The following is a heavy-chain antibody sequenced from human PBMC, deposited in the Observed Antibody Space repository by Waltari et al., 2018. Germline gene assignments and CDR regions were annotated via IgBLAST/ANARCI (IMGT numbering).Heavy chain of an antibody. CDR2: IIPIFGTA. V-gene: IGHV1-69*01. J-gene: IGHJ3*02. CDR1: GGTFSSYA. D-gene: IGHD3-22*01. Sequence: QVQLVQSGAEVKKPGSSVKVSCKASGGTFSSYAISWVRQAPGQGLEWMGGIIPIFGTANYAQKFQGRVTIPADESTSTAYMELSSLRSEDTAVYYCASTYYYDSSGYYGAFDIWGQGTMVTVSS. CDR3: ASTYYYDSSGYYGAFDI.